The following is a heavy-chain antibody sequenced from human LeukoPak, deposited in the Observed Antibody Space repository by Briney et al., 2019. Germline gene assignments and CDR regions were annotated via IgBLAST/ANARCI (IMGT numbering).Heavy chain of an antibody. CDR2: IYYSGST. J-gene: IGHJ4*02. D-gene: IGHD3-22*01. Sequence: PSETLSLTCTVSGGSISSYYWSWIRQPPGKGVEWIGYIYYSGSTNYNPSLKSRVTISVDTSKNQFSLKLSSVTAADTAVYYCASADNDSSGKPFDYWGQGALVTVSS. CDR1: GGSISSYY. V-gene: IGHV4-59*01. CDR3: ASADNDSSGKPFDY.